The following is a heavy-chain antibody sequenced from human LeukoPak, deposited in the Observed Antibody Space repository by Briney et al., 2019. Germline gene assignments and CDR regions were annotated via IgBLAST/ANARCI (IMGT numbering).Heavy chain of an antibody. D-gene: IGHD4-17*01. Sequence: PGGSLRLSCAASGFTFSSYAMSWVRQAPGKGLEWVSAISGSGGSTYYADSVKGRFTISRDNTKNTLYLQMYSMRAEATAVYYCAKGPKGACGDFFDYWGQGTLVTVSS. J-gene: IGHJ4*02. CDR2: ISGSGGST. CDR3: AKGPKGACGDFFDY. CDR1: GFTFSSYA. V-gene: IGHV3-23*01.